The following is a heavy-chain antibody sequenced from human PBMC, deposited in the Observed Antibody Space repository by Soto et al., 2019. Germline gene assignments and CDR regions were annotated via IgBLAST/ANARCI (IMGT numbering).Heavy chain of an antibody. D-gene: IGHD3-10*01. V-gene: IGHV4-39*01. CDR3: ARSNSPGFYFIISGPRPIAY. J-gene: IGHJ4*02. CDR2: IYYSGST. Sequence: SETLSLTCTVSGCSISSSSYYWGWIRQPPGKGLEWIGSIYYSGSTYYNPSLKSRVTISVDTSKNQFSLKLSSVTAADTAVYYWARSNSPGFYFIISGPRPIAYWGKGTLFPAS. CDR1: GCSISSSSYY.